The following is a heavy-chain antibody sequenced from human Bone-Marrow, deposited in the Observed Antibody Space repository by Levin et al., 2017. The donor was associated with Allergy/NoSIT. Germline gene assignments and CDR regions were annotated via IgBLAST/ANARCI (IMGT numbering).Heavy chain of an antibody. CDR1: GFTFDDYG. Sequence: GESLKISCAASGFTFDDYGMSWVRQAPGKGLEWVSGINWNGGSTGYADSVKGRFTISRDNAKNSLYLQMNSLRAEDTALYYCARKTGSPNSFFDIWGQGTMVTVSS. D-gene: IGHD1-14*01. V-gene: IGHV3-20*04. CDR2: INWNGGST. J-gene: IGHJ3*02. CDR3: ARKTGSPNSFFDI.